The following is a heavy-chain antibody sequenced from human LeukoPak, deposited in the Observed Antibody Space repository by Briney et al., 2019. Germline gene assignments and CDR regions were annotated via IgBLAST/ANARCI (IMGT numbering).Heavy chain of an antibody. CDR1: GGSFSGYY. D-gene: IGHD3-9*01. V-gene: IGHV4-59*01. Sequence: SETLSLTCAVYGGSFSGYYWSWIRQPPGKGLEWIGYIYYSGSTNYNPSLKSRVTISVDTSKNQFSLKLSSVTAADTAVYYCARSPFILTGYYSYYFDYWGQGTLVTVSS. CDR3: ARSPFILTGYYSYYFDY. CDR2: IYYSGST. J-gene: IGHJ4*02.